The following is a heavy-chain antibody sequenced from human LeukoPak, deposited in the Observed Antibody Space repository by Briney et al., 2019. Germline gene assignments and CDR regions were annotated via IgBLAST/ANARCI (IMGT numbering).Heavy chain of an antibody. CDR2: INPSGDSA. CDR3: ARAGYSSSWYYFDY. V-gene: IGHV1-46*01. Sequence: ASVKVSCKASGYTFTNYYIHWVRQAPGQGLEWMGIINPSGDSASYAQKFHGRVTMTRDTSTSTVYMELSSLRSEDTAVYYCARAGYSSSWYYFDYWGQGTLVTVSS. J-gene: IGHJ4*02. CDR1: GYTFTNYY. D-gene: IGHD6-13*01.